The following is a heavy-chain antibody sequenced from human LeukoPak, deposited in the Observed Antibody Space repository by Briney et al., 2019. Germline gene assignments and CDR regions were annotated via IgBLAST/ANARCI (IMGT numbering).Heavy chain of an antibody. V-gene: IGHV1-18*01. Sequence: ASVKVSCKASGYTFTSYGISWVRQAPGQGLEWMGWISAYSGNTNYAQKLQGRVTMTTDTSTSTAYMELRSLRSDDTAVYYCARENYYDSSGYSLDYWGQGTLVTVSS. D-gene: IGHD3-22*01. CDR2: ISAYSGNT. J-gene: IGHJ4*02. CDR1: GYTFTSYG. CDR3: ARENYYDSSGYSLDY.